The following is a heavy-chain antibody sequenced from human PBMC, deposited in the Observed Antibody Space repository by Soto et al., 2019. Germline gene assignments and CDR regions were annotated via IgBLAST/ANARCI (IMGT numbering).Heavy chain of an antibody. CDR3: ARVWGGGSGSYYSYYYYYYMDV. V-gene: IGHV4-59*01. CDR1: GGSISSYY. D-gene: IGHD3-10*01. J-gene: IGHJ6*03. Sequence: SETLSLTCTVSGGSISSYYWSWIRQPPGKGLEWIGYIYYSGSTNYNPSLKSRVTISVDTSKNQFSLKLSSVTAADTAVYYCARVWGGGSGSYYSYYYYYYMDVWGKGTTVTVSS. CDR2: IYYSGST.